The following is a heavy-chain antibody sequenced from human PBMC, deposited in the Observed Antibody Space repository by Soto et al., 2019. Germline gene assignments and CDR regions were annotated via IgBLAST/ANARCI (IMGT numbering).Heavy chain of an antibody. J-gene: IGHJ6*02. CDR1: GFTFSDHF. CDR3: ARTAVAHYYYYGLDV. V-gene: IGHV3-72*01. Sequence: EVRLVESGGTLVQPGGSLRLSCAASGFTFSDHFMDWVRQAPGKGLEWVGRTRNRAHNYITEYAASVTGRFTISRDDSTASLYLQMNSLKTEDTAMYYCARTAVAHYYYYGLDVWGHGTTVTVSS. CDR2: TRNRAHNYIT. D-gene: IGHD2-15*01.